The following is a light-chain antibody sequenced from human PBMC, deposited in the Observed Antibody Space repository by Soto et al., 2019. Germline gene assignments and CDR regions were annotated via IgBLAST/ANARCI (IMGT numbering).Light chain of an antibody. CDR1: QSVSRK. CDR3: QQYGSSPWT. Sequence: EIVMTQSPATLSVSPGERGTLSCRASQSVSRKLAWYQQTRGQAPRLLIYGASSRATGIPDRFSGSGSGTDFTLTISRLEPEDFAVYYCQQYGSSPWTFGQGTKVDIK. V-gene: IGKV3-20*01. CDR2: GAS. J-gene: IGKJ1*01.